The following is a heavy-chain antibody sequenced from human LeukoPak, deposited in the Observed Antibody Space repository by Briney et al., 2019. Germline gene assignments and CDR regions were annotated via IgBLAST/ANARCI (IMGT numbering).Heavy chain of an antibody. D-gene: IGHD6-19*01. CDR3: ARGRYGYSSGWYFDY. CDR2: IYTSGST. CDR1: GGSISSYY. V-gene: IGHV4-4*07. J-gene: IGHJ4*02. Sequence: SETLTLTCTVSGGSISSYYWSWIRQPAGKGLEWIGRIYTSGSTNYNPYLKSRVTMSVDTSKNQFSRKLSSVTAADTAVYYCARGRYGYSSGWYFDYWGQGTLVTVSS.